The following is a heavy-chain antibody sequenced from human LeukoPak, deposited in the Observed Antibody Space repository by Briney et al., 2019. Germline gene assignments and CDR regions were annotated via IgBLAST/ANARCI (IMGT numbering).Heavy chain of an antibody. CDR1: GFSLSSHG. Sequence: PGGSLRLSCVVSGFSLSSHGMHWVRQAPGKGLEDVSAISSNGIDTFYANSVKGRFIVSRDDSKNTVYLQMGSLRAEDMAVYYCVKWTNYYFALWGRGTLVTV. CDR3: VKWTNYYFAL. V-gene: IGHV3-64*01. CDR2: ISSNGIDT. J-gene: IGHJ2*01. D-gene: IGHD2-8*01.